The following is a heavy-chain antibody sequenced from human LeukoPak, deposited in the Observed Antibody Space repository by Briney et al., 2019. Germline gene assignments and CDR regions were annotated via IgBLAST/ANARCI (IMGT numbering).Heavy chain of an antibody. CDR2: INTNTGNP. CDR3: ARDSYCSGGTCYSRVGY. Sequence: GASVKVSCKDSGYIFTNYPMNWVRQAPGQGLEWMGWINTNTGNPTYAQGFTERFVFSWDTSVSTAYLQISSLKAEDTAVYYCARDSYCSGGTCYSRVGYWGQGTVVTVSS. J-gene: IGHJ4*02. CDR1: GYIFTNYP. D-gene: IGHD2-15*01. V-gene: IGHV7-4-1*02.